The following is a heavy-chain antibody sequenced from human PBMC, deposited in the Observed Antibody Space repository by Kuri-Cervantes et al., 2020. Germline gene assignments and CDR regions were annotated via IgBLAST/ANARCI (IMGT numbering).Heavy chain of an antibody. V-gene: IGHV4-38-2*01. CDR3: ASEDYDILTGPIDY. Sequence: SETLSLTCAVSGYSISSGYYWGWIRQPPGKGLEWIGSIYYSGSTYYNPSLKSRVTISVDTSKNQFSLQLSSVTAADTAVYYCASEDYDILTGPIDYWGQGTLVTVSS. D-gene: IGHD3-9*01. J-gene: IGHJ4*02. CDR2: IYYSGST. CDR1: GYSISSGYY.